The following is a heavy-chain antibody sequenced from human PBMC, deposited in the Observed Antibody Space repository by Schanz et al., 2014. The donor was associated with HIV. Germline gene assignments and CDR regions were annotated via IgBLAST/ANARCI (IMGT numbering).Heavy chain of an antibody. CDR2: MWYDESHK. V-gene: IGHV3-33*08. CDR1: GFTFSNYG. D-gene: IGHD3-22*01. CDR3: ARDVSHDSSGHYSDYYYGMDV. Sequence: QVQLVESGGGVVKPGKSLRVSCAASGFTFSNYGMHWVRQAPGKGLEWVAAMWYDESHKGYADSVKGRFTISRDNSKNTLYLQMNSLRAEDTAVYYCARDVSHDSSGHYSDYYYGMDVWGQGTTVTVSS. J-gene: IGHJ6*02.